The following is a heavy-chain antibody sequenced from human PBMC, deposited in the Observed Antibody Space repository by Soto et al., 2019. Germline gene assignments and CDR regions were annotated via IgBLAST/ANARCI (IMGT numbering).Heavy chain of an antibody. CDR3: AVRRYYDYGMDV. J-gene: IGHJ6*04. V-gene: IGHV1-69*06. CDR1: GGTFSSYA. CDR2: IIPISGTA. Sequence: QVQLVQSGAEVKKPGSSVKVSCKASGGTFSSYAISWVRQDPGQGLAWMGGIIPISGTANYAQKFQGRVTITADKSTSTAYIELSSLRSEDTAVYYCAVRRYYDYGMDVWGEGTTVTVSS.